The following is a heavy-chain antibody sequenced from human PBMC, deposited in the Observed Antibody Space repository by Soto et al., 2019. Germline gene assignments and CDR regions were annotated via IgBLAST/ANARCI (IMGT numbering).Heavy chain of an antibody. D-gene: IGHD1-20*01. J-gene: IGHJ6*03. CDR1: GGSISSGGYY. CDR3: ARADYGRYNWNDVALRYYYYMDV. Sequence: PSETLSLTCTVSGGSISSGGYYWSWIRQHPGKGLEWIGYIYYSGSTYYNPSLKSRVTISVDTSKNQFSLKLSSVTAADTAVYYCARADYGRYNWNDVALRYYYYMDVWGKGTTVTVSS. CDR2: IYYSGST. V-gene: IGHV4-31*03.